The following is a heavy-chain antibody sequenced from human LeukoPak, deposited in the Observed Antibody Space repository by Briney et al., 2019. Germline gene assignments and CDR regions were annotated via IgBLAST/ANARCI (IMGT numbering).Heavy chain of an antibody. CDR1: GLTDISHY. D-gene: IGHD4-17*01. J-gene: IGHJ3*02. CDR3: GTTRYDAFDI. V-gene: IGHV3-53*01. Sequence: GGSLRLSCAASGLTDISHYTSWVSQAPAKGLEWVSLIYRGGSTYYAASVRGRFTISRDNSKNTMFLQMNSLRAEHTAVNYCGTTRYDAFDIWGQGTMVTVSS. CDR2: IYRGGST.